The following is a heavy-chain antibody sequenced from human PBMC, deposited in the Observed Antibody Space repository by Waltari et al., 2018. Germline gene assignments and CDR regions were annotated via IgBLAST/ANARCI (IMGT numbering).Heavy chain of an antibody. J-gene: IGHJ5*02. V-gene: IGHV4-34*01. CDR1: GGSFSGYY. D-gene: IGHD4-4*01. CDR2: INHSGST. CDR3: ARGAINYACWFDP. Sequence: QVQLQQWGAGLLKPSETLSLTCAVYGGSFSGYYWSWIRQPPGKGLEWIGEINHSGSTNYNPSLKSRVTISVDTSKNQFSLKLSSVTAADTAVYYCARGAINYACWFDPWGQGTLVTVSS.